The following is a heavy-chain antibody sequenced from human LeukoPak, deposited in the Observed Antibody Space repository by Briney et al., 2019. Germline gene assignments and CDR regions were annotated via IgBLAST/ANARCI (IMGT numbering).Heavy chain of an antibody. D-gene: IGHD3-3*01. CDR2: IYDGRNT. J-gene: IGHJ5*02. V-gene: IGHV4-59*11. CDR3: ARAGWGDDSWSGPTINWVEP. CDR1: GGSITIHY. Sequence: PSETLSLTCTVSGGSITIHYWSWIRQPPGKGLEWIGYIYDGRNTNYNPSLKSRVTISADTSKNQFSLQLRSVTAADTAVYYCARAGWGDDSWSGPTINWVEPWGQGTLITVSS.